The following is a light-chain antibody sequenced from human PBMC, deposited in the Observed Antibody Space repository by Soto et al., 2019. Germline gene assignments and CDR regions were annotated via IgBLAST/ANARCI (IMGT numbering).Light chain of an antibody. Sequence: EIVMTQSPATMSVSPGERATLSCRASQSVSSSYLAWYQQKPGRAPRLLIYGASSRATGIPDRFSGSGSGTDFTLTISSLQPEDFGTYYCLQHNSYPITFGQGTR. CDR2: GAS. CDR1: QSVSSSY. CDR3: LQHNSYPIT. V-gene: IGKV3-20*01. J-gene: IGKJ5*01.